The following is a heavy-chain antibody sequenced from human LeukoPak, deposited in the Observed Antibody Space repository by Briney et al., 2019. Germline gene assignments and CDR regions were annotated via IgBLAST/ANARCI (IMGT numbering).Heavy chain of an antibody. CDR1: GGSFSTYY. D-gene: IGHD2/OR15-2a*01. V-gene: IGHV4-59*01. CDR2: FYYSGST. J-gene: IGHJ4*02. CDR3: ARGQRMNYYLNYFYY. Sequence: SETLSLTCTVTGGSFSTYYWNWIRQPPGKGLEWIGHFYYSGSTNYNPSLKSRVTISVDTSRNQFSLKLTSVTEADTAVYCGARGQRMNYYLNYFYYWGQGALVTVSS.